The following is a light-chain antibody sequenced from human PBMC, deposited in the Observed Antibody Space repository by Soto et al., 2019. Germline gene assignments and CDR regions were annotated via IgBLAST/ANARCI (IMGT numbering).Light chain of an antibody. Sequence: DIQMTQSPSSLSASGGDTVTITCQASQDIDNYLNWYQHKPGQAPKLLIYDASYLETGVTSRFSGGGSGTHFTFTISSLRPEDNATYDCKHYDRLTPYTFGQGTKLE. V-gene: IGKV1-33*01. CDR1: QDIDNY. J-gene: IGKJ2*01. CDR3: KHYDRLTPYT. CDR2: DAS.